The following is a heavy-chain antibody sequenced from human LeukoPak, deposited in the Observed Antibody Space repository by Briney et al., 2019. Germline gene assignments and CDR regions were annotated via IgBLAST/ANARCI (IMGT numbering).Heavy chain of an antibody. CDR1: GFTFSRYS. CDR2: ISSSSSYI. D-gene: IGHD2-2*01. Sequence: GGSLRLSCAASGFTFSRYSMNWVRQAPGKGLEWVSSISSSSSYIYYADSVKGRFTISRDNAKNSLYLQMNSLRAEDTAVYYCARGKTVPATTILDYWGQGTLVTVSS. J-gene: IGHJ4*02. CDR3: ARGKTVPATTILDY. V-gene: IGHV3-21*01.